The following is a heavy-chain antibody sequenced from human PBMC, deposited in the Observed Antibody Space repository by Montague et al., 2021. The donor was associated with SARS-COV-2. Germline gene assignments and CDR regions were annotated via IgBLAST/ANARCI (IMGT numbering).Heavy chain of an antibody. CDR3: ARLRDGVVPSPILGVGPYYYYYYMDV. J-gene: IGHJ6*03. CDR2: INHVGST. D-gene: IGHD3-10*01. V-gene: IGHV4-34*01. Sequence: SETLSLTCAVHGSSFSGYYWNWIRQPPGKGLEWIGEINHVGSTKYSPSLKSRLTISADTSKNQFSLKLTSVAAADTAVYYCARLRDGVVPSPILGVGPYYYYYYMDVWGRGTTVTVSS. CDR1: GSSFSGYY.